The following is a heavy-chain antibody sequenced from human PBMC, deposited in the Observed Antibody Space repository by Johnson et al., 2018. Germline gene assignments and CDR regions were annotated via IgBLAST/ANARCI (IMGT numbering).Heavy chain of an antibody. CDR3: ARSGVPGYYFYGLDV. Sequence: QVQLQESGPGLVKSSEPLSLTCSVSGGSIDRYYWNWIRQSPRRGLAWIGSVFHSGTTSFNPSLSGRFTMSVDTSKNEFSLKLTSVTVPDTAIYYCARSGVPGYYFYGLDVWGQGTTVAVSS. CDR1: GGSIDRYY. D-gene: IGHD7-27*01. CDR2: VFHSGTT. V-gene: IGHV4-59*01. J-gene: IGHJ6*02.